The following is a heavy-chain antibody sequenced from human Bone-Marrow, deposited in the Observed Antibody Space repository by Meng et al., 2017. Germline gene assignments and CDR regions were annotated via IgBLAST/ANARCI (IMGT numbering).Heavy chain of an antibody. CDR3: ATLPPRDIVVVPAAYNWFDP. CDR1: GYTFSDYY. CDR2: INPNSGAT. J-gene: IGHJ5*02. D-gene: IGHD2-2*01. V-gene: IGHV1-2*02. Sequence: ASVKVSCKASGYTFSDYYMDWVRQAPGQGLEWMGWINPNSGATNYAQKFQGRVTLTRDKSITTVYMALSSLRSEDTAVYYCATLPPRDIVVVPAAYNWFDPWGQGTLVTVSS.